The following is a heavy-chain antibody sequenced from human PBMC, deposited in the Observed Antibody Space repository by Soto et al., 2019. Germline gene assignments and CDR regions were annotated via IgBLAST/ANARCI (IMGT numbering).Heavy chain of an antibody. V-gene: IGHV3-33*06. J-gene: IGHJ3*02. CDR3: AKSFTFGGVIVDAFDI. CDR1: GFTFSSYG. CDR2: IWYDGSNK. Sequence: GGSLRLSCAASGFTFSSYGMHWVRQAPGKGLEWVAVIWYDGSNKYYADSVKGRFTISRDNSKNTLYLQMNSLRAEDTAVYYCAKSFTFGGVIVDAFDIWGQGTMVTVSS. D-gene: IGHD3-16*02.